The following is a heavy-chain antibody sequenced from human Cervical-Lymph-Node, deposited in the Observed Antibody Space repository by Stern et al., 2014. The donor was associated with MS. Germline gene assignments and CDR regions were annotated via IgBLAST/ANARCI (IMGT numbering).Heavy chain of an antibody. CDR1: GYAFTNYD. D-gene: IGHD3-22*01. J-gene: IGHJ5*02. V-gene: IGHV1-8*01. CDR3: ARGANYPGSDGYYYGGAFDP. CDR2: PNPNRGKT. Sequence: QVQLVQSGAEVKKPGASVKVSCKASGYAFTNYDINWLRRATGPGLYWVGMPNPNRGKTGYAQNFQGRVTMTRDTSIDTVYMELSSLRSEDTAVYYCARGANYPGSDGYYYGGAFDPWGQGTLVTVSS.